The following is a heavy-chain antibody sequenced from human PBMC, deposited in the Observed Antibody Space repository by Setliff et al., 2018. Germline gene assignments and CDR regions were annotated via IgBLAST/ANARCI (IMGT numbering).Heavy chain of an antibody. CDR3: ARDLDYQYYYDSSGRDAFDI. V-gene: IGHV1-18*01. CDR2: ISSYNGKT. J-gene: IGHJ3*02. Sequence: GASVKVSCKASGYIFTSYGISWVRQAPGQGLEWMGWISSYNGKTNYAQKLQGRVTMTTDTSTSTAYMELRSLRSDDTAVYYCARDLDYQYYYDSSGRDAFDIWGQGTMVTVSS. D-gene: IGHD3-22*01. CDR1: GYIFTSYG.